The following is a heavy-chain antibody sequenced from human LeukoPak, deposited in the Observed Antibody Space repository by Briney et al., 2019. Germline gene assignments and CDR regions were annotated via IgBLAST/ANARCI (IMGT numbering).Heavy chain of an antibody. Sequence: PGGSLRLSCAASGFTFSSYWMSWARQAPGKGLEWVSAISGSGGSTYYADSVKGRFTISRDNSKNTLYLQMNSLRAEDTAVYYCAKDGGGSSWYKMYYFDYWGQGTLVTVSS. V-gene: IGHV3-23*01. CDR2: ISGSGGST. D-gene: IGHD6-13*01. J-gene: IGHJ4*02. CDR1: GFTFSSYW. CDR3: AKDGGGSSWYKMYYFDY.